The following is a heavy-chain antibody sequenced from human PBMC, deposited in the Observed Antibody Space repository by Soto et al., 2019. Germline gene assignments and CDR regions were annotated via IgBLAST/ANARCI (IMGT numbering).Heavy chain of an antibody. CDR3: ARGRISKIYYYGSGSLFDY. J-gene: IGHJ4*01. D-gene: IGHD3-10*01. Sequence: SVRVYRKNCGYTFTRPGINWRRQAPGQGLEWMGWISAYNGNTNYAQKLQGRVTMTTDTSTSTAYMELRSLRSDDKAVYYCARGRISKIYYYGSGSLFDYWG. V-gene: IGHV1-18*01. CDR2: ISAYNGNT. CDR1: GYTFTRPG.